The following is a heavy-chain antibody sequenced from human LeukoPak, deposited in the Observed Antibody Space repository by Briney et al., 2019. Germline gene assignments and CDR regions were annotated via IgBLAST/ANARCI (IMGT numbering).Heavy chain of an antibody. CDR1: GFTFSSYS. J-gene: IGHJ4*02. Sequence: GGPLRLSCAASGFTFSSYSINWVRQAPGKGLEWVSSISSSSSYIYYADSVKGRCTISRDNAKNSLYLQMNSLRAEDMALYYCAKDSSSWLEYYFDYWGQGTLVTVSS. D-gene: IGHD6-13*01. CDR3: AKDSSSWLEYYFDY. V-gene: IGHV3-21*04. CDR2: ISSSSSYI.